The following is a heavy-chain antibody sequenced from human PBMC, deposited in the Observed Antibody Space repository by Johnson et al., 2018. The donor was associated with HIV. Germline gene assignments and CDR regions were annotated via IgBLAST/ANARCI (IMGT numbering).Heavy chain of an antibody. J-gene: IGHJ3*02. Sequence: EVQLVESGGGLVQPGGSLRLSCAASGFTFSNAWMSWVRQAPGKGLEWVGRIKSKTDGGTTDYAAPVTGRFTISRDDSKNTLYLQMNNLKTEDTAVYYCTTDQVGRNYGGKYHIWGQGTMVTVSS. CDR3: TTDQVGRNYGGKYHI. CDR1: GFTFSNAW. D-gene: IGHD1-7*01. CDR2: IKSKTDGGTT. V-gene: IGHV3-15*01.